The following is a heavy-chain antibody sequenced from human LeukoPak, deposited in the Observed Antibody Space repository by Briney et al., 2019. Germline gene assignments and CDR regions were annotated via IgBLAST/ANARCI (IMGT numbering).Heavy chain of an antibody. D-gene: IGHD6-19*01. CDR1: GYTFSAYG. J-gene: IGHJ4*02. Sequence: ASVKVSCTASGYTFSAYGVSWVRQAPGQGLEWMGWIYPYNGNANYAEHLQGRVTLTSDSSTTTVYMELKNLTSDDTAVYYCARDSSPVAGVGLFWGQGTLVTVSS. V-gene: IGHV1-18*01. CDR3: ARDSSPVAGVGLF. CDR2: IYPYNGNA.